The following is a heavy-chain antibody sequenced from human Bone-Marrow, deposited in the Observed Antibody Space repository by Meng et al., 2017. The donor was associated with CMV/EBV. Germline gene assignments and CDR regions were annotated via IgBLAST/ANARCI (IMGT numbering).Heavy chain of an antibody. CDR3: ARDRPQIVLMVYASTYYYYYGMDV. V-gene: IGHV3-11*04. J-gene: IGHJ6*02. CDR1: GFTFSDYY. CDR2: ISSSGSTI. D-gene: IGHD2-8*01. Sequence: GESLRLSCAASGFTFSDYYMSWIRQAPGKGLEWVSYISSSGSTIYYADSVKGRFTISRDNSKNTLYLQMNSLRAEDTAVYYCARDRPQIVLMVYASTYYYYYGMDVWGQGTTVTVSS.